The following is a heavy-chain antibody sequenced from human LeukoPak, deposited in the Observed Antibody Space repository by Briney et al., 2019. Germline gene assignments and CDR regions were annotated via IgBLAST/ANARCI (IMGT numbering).Heavy chain of an antibody. CDR1: GFTFSSYG. D-gene: IGHD6-19*01. CDR2: ISYDGSNK. CDR3: AKDGSRWNPLDY. Sequence: GRSLRLSCAASGFTFSSYGMHWVRQAPGEGLEWVAVISYDGSNKYYADSVKGRFTVSRDNSKNTLYLQMNSLRAEDTAVYYCAKDGSRWNPLDYWGQGTLVTVSS. J-gene: IGHJ4*02. V-gene: IGHV3-30*18.